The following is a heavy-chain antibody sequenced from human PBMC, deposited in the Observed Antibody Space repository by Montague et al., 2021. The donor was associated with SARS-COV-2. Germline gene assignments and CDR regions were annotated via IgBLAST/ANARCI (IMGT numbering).Heavy chain of an antibody. CDR2: IWYDGSNK. CDR1: GFTFSSYG. CDR3: ARDWWNGDWLFGLYYYYGMDV. D-gene: IGHD3-9*01. V-gene: IGHV3-33*01. Sequence: SLRLSCAASGFTFSSYGMHWVRQAPGKGPEWVAVIWYDGSNKYYADSVKGRFTISRDNSKNTLYLQMNSLRAEDTAVYYCARDWWNGDWLFGLYYYYGMDVWGQGTTVTVSS. J-gene: IGHJ6*02.